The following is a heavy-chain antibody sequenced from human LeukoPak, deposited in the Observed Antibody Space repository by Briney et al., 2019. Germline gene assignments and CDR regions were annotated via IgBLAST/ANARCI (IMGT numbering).Heavy chain of an antibody. J-gene: IGHJ4*02. Sequence: GASVKVSCKASGYTFTSYDINWVRQATGQGLEWMGWMNPNSGNTGYAQKFQGRVTITRNTSISTAYMELSSLRPEDTAVYYCARGARFDGSGSYFDYWGQGTLVTVSS. V-gene: IGHV1-8*03. CDR3: ARGARFDGSGSYFDY. CDR1: GYTFTSYD. CDR2: MNPNSGNT. D-gene: IGHD3-10*01.